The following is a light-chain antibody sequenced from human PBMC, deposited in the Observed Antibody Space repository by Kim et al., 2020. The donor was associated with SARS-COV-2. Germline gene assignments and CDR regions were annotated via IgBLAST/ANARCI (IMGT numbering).Light chain of an antibody. J-gene: IGLJ3*02. Sequence: PGGTVTLTCGSTAGAVTSGHFPYWIQQRPGQAPRTLMYDTSNKHSWTPARFSGSLLGGKAALTLSGAQPEDEADYYCLLSYSGDWVFGGGTKLTVL. V-gene: IGLV7-46*01. CDR3: LLSYSGDWV. CDR2: DTS. CDR1: AGAVTSGHF.